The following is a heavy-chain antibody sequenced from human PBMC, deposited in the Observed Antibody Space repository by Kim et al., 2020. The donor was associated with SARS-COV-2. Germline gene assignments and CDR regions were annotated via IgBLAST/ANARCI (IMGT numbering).Heavy chain of an antibody. V-gene: IGHV7-4-1*02. D-gene: IGHD5-18*01. J-gene: IGHJ4*02. CDR3: ASVDTAMGLDY. CDR2: P. Sequence: PTYAQGFTGRFVFALDTSVSTAYLQISSLKAEDTAVYYCASVDTAMGLDYWGQGTLVTVSS.